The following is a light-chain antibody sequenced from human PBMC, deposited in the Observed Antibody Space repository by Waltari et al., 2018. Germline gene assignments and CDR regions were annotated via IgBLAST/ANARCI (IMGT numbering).Light chain of an antibody. CDR3: QQYHSAPIT. CDR2: WAL. CDR1: QSILRTSNNNNY. V-gene: IGKV4-1*01. J-gene: IGKJ5*01. Sequence: DIVMTQSPDSLAVSLGERATIHCRSSQSILRTSNNNNYLAWYQQKPGQPPRLLIYWALTRAFGVPDRFRGSASGTDFTLTISSLQAEDVAIYYCQQYHSAPITFGQGTRLEIK.